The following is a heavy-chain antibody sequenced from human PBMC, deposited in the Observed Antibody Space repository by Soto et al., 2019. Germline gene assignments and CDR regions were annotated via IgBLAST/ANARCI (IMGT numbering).Heavy chain of an antibody. CDR1: GGSISSYY. V-gene: IGHV4-59*01. J-gene: IGHJ6*02. CDR2: IYYSGST. CDR3: ARDSSSWGLARYFYGMDV. D-gene: IGHD6-13*01. Sequence: SETLSLTCTVSGGSISSYYWSWIRQPPGKGLEWIGYIYYSGSTNYNPSLKSRVTISVDTSKNQFSLKLSSVTAADTAVYYCARDSSSWGLARYFYGMDVWGQGTTVTVSS.